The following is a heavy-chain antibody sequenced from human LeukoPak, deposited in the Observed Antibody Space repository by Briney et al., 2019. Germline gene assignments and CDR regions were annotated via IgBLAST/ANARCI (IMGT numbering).Heavy chain of an antibody. CDR1: GFTFGNFW. J-gene: IGHJ4*02. CDR2: INKDGSEK. CDR3: ARAGFSSGYDC. Sequence: RGSLRLSCAVSGFTFGNFWMSWVRQAPGKGLEWMGNINKDGSEKNYGDSVKGRFTISRDNAKNSLYLQMDSLRAEDTALYYCARAGFSSGYDCWGQGTLVTVSS. D-gene: IGHD6-19*01. V-gene: IGHV3-7*01.